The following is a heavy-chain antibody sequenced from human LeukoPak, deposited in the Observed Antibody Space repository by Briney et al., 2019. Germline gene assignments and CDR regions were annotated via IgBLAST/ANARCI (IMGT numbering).Heavy chain of an antibody. Sequence: SATLTLTCNVSGYSISSGYYWGWIRQPPRRGLEWIGSIHHSGSTYYNPYLQSRVTMSVDTSKNQFSLKLSSVTAADTAVYYCASGIWFGEKGFDPWGQGTLVTVSS. J-gene: IGHJ5*02. CDR3: ASGIWFGEKGFDP. CDR2: IHHSGST. D-gene: IGHD3-10*01. V-gene: IGHV4-38-2*02. CDR1: GYSISSGYY.